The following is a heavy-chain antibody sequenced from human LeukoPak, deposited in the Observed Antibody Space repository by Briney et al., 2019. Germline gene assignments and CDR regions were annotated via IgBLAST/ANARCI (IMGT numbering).Heavy chain of an antibody. J-gene: IGHJ4*02. D-gene: IGHD5-12*01. Sequence: GGSLRLSCAASGFTFSSYWMSWVRQAPGKGLEWVANIKEDGSAKYYVDSVKGRFTISGDNAKNSLYLQMNNLSAEDTAVYYCVRDSPGYGAYDFDWGQGTLVTVSS. CDR3: VRDSPGYGAYDFD. V-gene: IGHV3-7*01. CDR1: GFTFSSYW. CDR2: IKEDGSAK.